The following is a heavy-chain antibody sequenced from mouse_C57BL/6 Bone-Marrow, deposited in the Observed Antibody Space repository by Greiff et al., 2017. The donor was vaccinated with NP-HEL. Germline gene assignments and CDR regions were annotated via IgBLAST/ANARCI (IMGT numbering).Heavy chain of an antibody. CDR2: IRSKSNNYAT. J-gene: IGHJ4*01. Sequence: DVMLVESGGGLVQPKGSLKLSCAASGFSFNTYAMNWVRQAPGKGLEWVARIRSKSNNYATYYADSVKDRFTISRDDSESMLYLQMNNLKTEDTAMYYCVRHVKYYYGSSLYAMDYWGQGTSVTVSS. CDR1: GFSFNTYA. V-gene: IGHV10-1*01. D-gene: IGHD1-1*01. CDR3: VRHVKYYYGSSLYAMDY.